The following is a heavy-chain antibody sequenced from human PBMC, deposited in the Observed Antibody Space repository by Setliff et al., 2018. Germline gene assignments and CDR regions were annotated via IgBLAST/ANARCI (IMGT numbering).Heavy chain of an antibody. CDR2: IHYSGTT. CDR3: ARTGTYRYSDY. Sequence: SETLSLTCTVSGASINSGTYYWAWIRQPPGKGLEWIGRIHYSGTTYYNASLKSRVTMSVDTSKNQFSLNLSSVTAADTAVYYCARTGTYRYSDYWGQGALVTVSS. J-gene: IGHJ4*02. V-gene: IGHV4-39*01. CDR1: GASINSGTYY. D-gene: IGHD1-26*01.